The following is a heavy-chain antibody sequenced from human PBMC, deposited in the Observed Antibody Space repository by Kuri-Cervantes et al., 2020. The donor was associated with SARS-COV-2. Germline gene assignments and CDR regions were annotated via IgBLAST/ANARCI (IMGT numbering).Heavy chain of an antibody. D-gene: IGHD2-2*01. CDR3: ARPYCTSSTCYDGTFDS. CDR2: IIPLFGTT. V-gene: IGHV1-69*06. Sequence: KISCKASGGTFSSYAVTWVRQAPGRGLEWMGRIIPLFGTTIYAEKFRGRVTLTADKSTNTAYMELSSLRSEDTAAYYCARPYCTSSTCYDGTFDSWGQGTLVTVSS. CDR1: GGTFSSYA. J-gene: IGHJ4*02.